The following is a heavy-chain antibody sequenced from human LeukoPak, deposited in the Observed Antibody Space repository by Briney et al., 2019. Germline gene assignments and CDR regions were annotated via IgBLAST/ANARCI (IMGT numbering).Heavy chain of an antibody. CDR3: ARESYSNGFDY. V-gene: IGHV4-39*07. J-gene: IGHJ4*02. Sequence: PSETLSLTCTVSGGSISSSSYYWGWIRQPPGKGLEWIGSIYYSGSTYYNPSLKSRVTISVDTSKNQFSLKLSSVTAADTAVYYCARESYSNGFDYWGQGTLVTVSS. D-gene: IGHD4-11*01. CDR2: IYYSGST. CDR1: GGSISSSSYY.